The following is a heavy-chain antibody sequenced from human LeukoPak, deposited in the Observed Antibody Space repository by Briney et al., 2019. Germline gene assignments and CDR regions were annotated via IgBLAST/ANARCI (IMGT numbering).Heavy chain of an antibody. CDR3: AKDLHYCYDSSGHHFDY. V-gene: IGHV3-23*01. CDR1: GFTFSSYA. Sequence: GGSLRLSCAASGFTFSSYAMSWVRQAPGKGLEWVSAISGSGGSTYYADSVKGRFTISRDNSKNTLYLQMNSLRAEDTAVYYCAKDLHYCYDSSGHHFDYWGQGTLVTVSS. CDR2: ISGSGGST. J-gene: IGHJ4*02. D-gene: IGHD3-22*01.